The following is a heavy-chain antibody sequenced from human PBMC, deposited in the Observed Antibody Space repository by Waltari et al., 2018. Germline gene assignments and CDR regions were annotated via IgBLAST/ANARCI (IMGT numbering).Heavy chain of an antibody. Sequence: EVQLLESGGGLVQPGGSLRLSCAASGFTFSRYAMSWVRQAPGKGLEWVSGISGSGNNTYYADSVKGRFTISRDNSKSTLYLQMNSPRGEDTAVYYCAKGGVTGYYYGLDVWGQGTTVTVSS. CDR1: GFTFSRYA. CDR2: ISGSGNNT. D-gene: IGHD3-16*01. J-gene: IGHJ6*02. V-gene: IGHV3-23*01. CDR3: AKGGVTGYYYGLDV.